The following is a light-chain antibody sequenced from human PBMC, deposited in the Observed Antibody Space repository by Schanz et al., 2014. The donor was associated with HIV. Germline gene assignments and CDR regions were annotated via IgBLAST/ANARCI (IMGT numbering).Light chain of an antibody. Sequence: DIQMTQSPSTLSASIGDAVTITCRASHYISSWLAWYQQRPGQAPNLLIYRASTLATGVSSRFSGSGSGTEFTLTISSLQPDDFATYYCQQCDTYPYTFGQGTKLDIK. CDR3: QQCDTYPYT. J-gene: IGKJ2*01. CDR1: HYISSW. V-gene: IGKV1-5*03. CDR2: RAS.